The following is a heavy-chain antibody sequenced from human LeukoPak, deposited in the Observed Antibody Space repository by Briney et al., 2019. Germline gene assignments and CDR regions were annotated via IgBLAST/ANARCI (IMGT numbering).Heavy chain of an antibody. CDR2: IFPGDSDT. J-gene: IGHJ6*03. CDR1: GYSFTNYW. Sequence: GESLKISCKGSGYSFTNYWIGWVRQMPGEGLEWMGIIFPGDSDTRYSPSFQGQVTISADKSISTAYLQWISLEASDTAVYYCARGQKPGRVFGVVRLGYYYMDVWGKGTTVTVSS. CDR3: ARGQKPGRVFGVVRLGYYYMDV. D-gene: IGHD3-3*01. V-gene: IGHV5-51*01.